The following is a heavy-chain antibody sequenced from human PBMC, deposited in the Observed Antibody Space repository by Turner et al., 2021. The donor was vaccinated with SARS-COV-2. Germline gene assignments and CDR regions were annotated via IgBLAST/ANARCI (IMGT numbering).Heavy chain of an antibody. J-gene: IGHJ4*02. V-gene: IGHV3-7*01. CDR3: ARDRSTYYDFWSGYWHFDY. D-gene: IGHD3-3*01. Sequence: EVQLVESGGGLVQPGGSLRLSCAASGFTFSSYCMSWVRQAPGKGLEWVANINQDGSEKYYVDSVKGRFTISRDNAKNSLYLQMNSLRAEDTAVYYCARDRSTYYDFWSGYWHFDYWGQGTLVTVSS. CDR2: INQDGSEK. CDR1: GFTFSSYC.